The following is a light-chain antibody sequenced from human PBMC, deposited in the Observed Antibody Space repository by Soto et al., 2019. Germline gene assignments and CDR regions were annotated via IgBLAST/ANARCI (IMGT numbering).Light chain of an antibody. J-gene: IGKJ4*01. CDR2: AAS. CDR1: QTISSW. V-gene: IGKV1-5*01. CDR3: QQYYSYPLT. Sequence: DIQMTQSPSTLSGSVGDRVTITCRASQTISSWLSWYHQKPWKAPKLLIYAASTLQSGVPSRFSGSGSGTDFTLTISCLQSEDFATYYCQQYYSYPLTFGGGTKVDIK.